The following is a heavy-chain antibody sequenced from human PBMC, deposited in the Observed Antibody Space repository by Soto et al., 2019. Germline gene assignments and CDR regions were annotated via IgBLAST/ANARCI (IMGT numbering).Heavy chain of an antibody. Sequence: SETLSLTCTVSGGSISSYYWSWIRQPAGKGLEWIGHIYSSGSSNYNPSLKSRVTMSVDSSKNQFSLKLSSLTAADTAVYYCARGGDSSGYYYASDYWGQGTRVTVSS. CDR3: ARGGDSSGYYYASDY. D-gene: IGHD3-22*01. CDR1: GGSISSYY. CDR2: IYSSGSS. J-gene: IGHJ4*02. V-gene: IGHV4-4*07.